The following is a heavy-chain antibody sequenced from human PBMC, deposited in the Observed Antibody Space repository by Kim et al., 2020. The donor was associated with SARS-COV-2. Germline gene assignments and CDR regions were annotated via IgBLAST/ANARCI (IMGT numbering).Heavy chain of an antibody. CDR2: ISYDATYQ. J-gene: IGHJ4*02. Sequence: GGSLRLSCEASGFTFSSYGSHWVRQAPGKGLEWVAVISYDATYQNYADSVKGRFTISRDNSKNTLYLQMNSLRAEDTAVNYCAKENYFDSSAYLGYWGQGTLVTVSS. D-gene: IGHD3-22*01. CDR1: GFTFSSYG. V-gene: IGHV3-30*18. CDR3: AKENYFDSSAYLGY.